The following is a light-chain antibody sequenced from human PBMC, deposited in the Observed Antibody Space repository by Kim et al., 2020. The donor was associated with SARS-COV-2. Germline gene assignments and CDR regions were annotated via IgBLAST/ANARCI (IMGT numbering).Light chain of an antibody. Sequence: PGQRVTISCTGSSSNIGAGYDVHWYQQFPGTAPKLLIYDNSNRPSGVPDRFSGSKSGTSASLAITGLQAEDEADYYCQSYDSSLSVFGGGTKLTVL. CDR2: DNS. CDR3: QSYDSSLSV. J-gene: IGLJ2*01. CDR1: SSNIGAGYD. V-gene: IGLV1-40*01.